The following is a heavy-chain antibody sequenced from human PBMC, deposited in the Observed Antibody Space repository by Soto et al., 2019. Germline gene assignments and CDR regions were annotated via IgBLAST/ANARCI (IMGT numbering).Heavy chain of an antibody. Sequence: QLLESGGGLAQPGGSLRLSCAASGLTFSNFGMTWVRQAPGKGLQWLSLISGSGITTYYADSVKGRFTISRDNSKNTLFLQMNSLGAEDTAVYYCAKGGGSYPYYFDYWGQGTLVTVSS. D-gene: IGHD1-26*01. CDR1: GLTFSNFG. J-gene: IGHJ4*02. CDR3: AKGGGSYPYYFDY. CDR2: ISGSGITT. V-gene: IGHV3-23*01.